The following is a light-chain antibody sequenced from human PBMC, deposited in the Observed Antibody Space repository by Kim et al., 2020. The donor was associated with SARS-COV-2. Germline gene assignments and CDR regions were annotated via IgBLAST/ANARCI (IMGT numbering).Light chain of an antibody. CDR2: DAS. Sequence: EIVLTQSPATLSLSPGERATLSCRASQSVSSSLAWYQLKPGQAPRLLIYDASSRATGVPARFSGSGSGTDFTLTISSLEPEELAVYYCQQHYYLVTVGQVTRREIK. CDR3: QQHYYLVT. CDR1: QSVSSS. V-gene: IGKV3-11*01. J-gene: IGKJ5*01.